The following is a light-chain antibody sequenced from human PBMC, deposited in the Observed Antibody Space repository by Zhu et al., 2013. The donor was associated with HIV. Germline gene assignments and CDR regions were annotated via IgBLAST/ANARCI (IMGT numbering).Light chain of an antibody. CDR1: NIGSKS. CDR3: QVWDSSGDHPYYV. CDR2: GDS. Sequence: SYVLTQPPSVSVAPGKTARITCGGNNIGSKSVHWYQQKPGQAPVLVIYGDSDRPSGISDRFSGSKYGNTATLTISRVEAGDEGDYYCQVWDSSGDHPYYVFGTGTKVTVL. V-gene: IGLV3-21*04. J-gene: IGLJ1*01.